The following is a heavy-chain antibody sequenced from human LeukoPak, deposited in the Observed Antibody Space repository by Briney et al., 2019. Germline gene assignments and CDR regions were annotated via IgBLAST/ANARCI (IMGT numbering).Heavy chain of an antibody. CDR3: ARASYCGGDCYSVHAFDI. J-gene: IGHJ3*02. CDR2: ISAYNGNT. Sequence: GASVKVSCKASGYTFTSYGISWVRQAPGQGLEWMGWISAYNGNTNYAQRLQGRATMTTDTSTSTAYMELRSLRSDDTAVYYCARASYCGGDCYSVHAFDIWGQGTMVTVSS. D-gene: IGHD2-21*02. V-gene: IGHV1-18*01. CDR1: GYTFTSYG.